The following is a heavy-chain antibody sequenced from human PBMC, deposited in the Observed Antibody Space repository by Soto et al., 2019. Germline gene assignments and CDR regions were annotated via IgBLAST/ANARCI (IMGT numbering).Heavy chain of an antibody. V-gene: IGHV3-30*18. J-gene: IGHJ6*02. CDR2: ISYDGSNK. D-gene: IGHD7-27*01. CDR3: AKDILGTTLGYYYGMDV. CDR1: GFTFSSYG. Sequence: QVQLVESGGGVVQPGRSLRLSCAASGFTFSSYGMHWVRQAPGKGLEWVAVISYDGSNKYYADSVKGRFTISRDNSKNTLYQQMNSRRAEDTAVYYCAKDILGTTLGYYYGMDVWGQGTTVTVSS.